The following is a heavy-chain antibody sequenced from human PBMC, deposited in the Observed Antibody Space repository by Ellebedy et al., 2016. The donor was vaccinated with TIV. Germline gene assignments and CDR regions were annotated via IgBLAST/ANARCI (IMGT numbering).Heavy chain of an antibody. CDR2: ISAFNGNT. V-gene: IGHV1-18*04. CDR3: ARDGSYYDMDV. CDR1: GYTFTSYG. Sequence: ASVKVSCKASGYTFTSYGISWVRQAPGQGLEWMGWISAFNGNTNYAQKLQGRVTMTRETSTSTVYMELSSLRSEDTAVYYCARDGSYYDMDVWGQGTTVTVSS. J-gene: IGHJ6*02.